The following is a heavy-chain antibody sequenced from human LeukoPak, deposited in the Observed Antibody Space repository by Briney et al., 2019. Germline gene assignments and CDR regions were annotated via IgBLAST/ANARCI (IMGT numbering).Heavy chain of an antibody. V-gene: IGHV3-23*01. Sequence: GGSLRLSCAVSGITLSNYGMNWVRQAPGKGLEWVSLIAASGGSTYYADSVKGRFTISRDNSKNTLYLQMSSLRAEDTAIYHCAKDLGCSTSSCRYNWFDPWGQGTLVTVSS. CDR2: IAASGGST. D-gene: IGHD2-2*01. J-gene: IGHJ5*02. CDR1: GITLSNYG. CDR3: AKDLGCSTSSCRYNWFDP.